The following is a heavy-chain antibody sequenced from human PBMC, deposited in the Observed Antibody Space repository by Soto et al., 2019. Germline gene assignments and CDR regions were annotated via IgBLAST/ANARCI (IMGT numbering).Heavy chain of an antibody. V-gene: IGHV1-69*06. D-gene: IGHD3-22*01. CDR3: MRQCSSCYGPPNWFDH. Sequence: QVQLVQSGAEVQKPGSSVKVSCKASGGTFSSYAISWVRQAPGQGLEWMGGIIPIFVTANYAQKFQGRVTITAYKSTSTAYMELSSLRSEDTAVYYCMRQCSSCYGPPNWFDHWGQGTLVTVSS. J-gene: IGHJ5*02. CDR2: IIPIFVTA. CDR1: GGTFSSYA.